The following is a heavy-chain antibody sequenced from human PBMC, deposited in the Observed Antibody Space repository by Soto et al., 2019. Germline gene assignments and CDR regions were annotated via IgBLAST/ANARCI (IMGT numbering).Heavy chain of an antibody. Sequence: ASVKVSCKASGDTFTRYSIHWMRLVPGQGLEWMGLINPSAGSTSNAQKFQGRVTMTRDTSKNTLYLQMNSLRAGDTAVYYCVKGIGNYWALDYWGQGTLVTVS. CDR3: VKGIGNYWALDY. J-gene: IGHJ4*02. D-gene: IGHD1-26*01. V-gene: IGHV1-46*01. CDR1: GDTFTRYS. CDR2: INPSAGST.